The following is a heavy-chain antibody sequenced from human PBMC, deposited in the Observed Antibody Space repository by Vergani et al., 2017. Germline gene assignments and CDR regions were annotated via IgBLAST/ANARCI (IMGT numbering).Heavy chain of an antibody. V-gene: IGHV3-21*01. CDR2: ISSSSSYI. D-gene: IGHD3-22*01. J-gene: IGHJ4*02. Sequence: EVQLVESGGGRVKLGGSLGLSCEALGFTFSSYSMNWVRQAPGKGLEWVSSISSSSSYIYYADSVKGRFTISRDNAKNSLYLQMNSLRAEDTAVYYCARDRKDYYDSSGSVWGQGTLVTVSS. CDR3: ARDRKDYYDSSGSV. CDR1: GFTFSSYS.